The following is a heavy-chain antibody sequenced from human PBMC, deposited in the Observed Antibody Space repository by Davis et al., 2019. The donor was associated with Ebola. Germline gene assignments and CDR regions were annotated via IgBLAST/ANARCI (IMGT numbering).Heavy chain of an antibody. Sequence: SGPTLVKPTQTLTLTCTFSGFSLSNSGEGVVWIRQPPGQALEWLALINWDDDKRYSPSLKSRLTITKDTSRNQVVLTMTNMDSVDTATYFCAHRLGYNDLWGGYYKTEDVFDVWGPGTMVAVSS. CDR2: INWDDDK. CDR3: AHRLGYNDLWGGYYKTEDVFDV. CDR1: GFSLSNSGEG. D-gene: IGHD3-3*01. J-gene: IGHJ3*01. V-gene: IGHV2-5*02.